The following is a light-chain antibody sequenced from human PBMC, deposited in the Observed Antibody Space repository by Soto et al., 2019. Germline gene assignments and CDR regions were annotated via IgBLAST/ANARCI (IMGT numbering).Light chain of an antibody. Sequence: LPITQSPSTPAASVVDRGTIPFRASQTIDSWLAWYQQRPGKPSNLLIYKASTLASGVPSRFSCSGSGTEFTLTINSLQPDDFATYYCQQYHIYSGTFGQGTKVDIK. CDR3: QQYHIYSGT. V-gene: IGKV1-5*03. CDR1: QTIDSW. CDR2: KAS. J-gene: IGKJ1*01.